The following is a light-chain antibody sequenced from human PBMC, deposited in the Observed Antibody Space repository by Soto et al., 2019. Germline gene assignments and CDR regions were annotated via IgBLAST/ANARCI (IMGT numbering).Light chain of an antibody. Sequence: DIPMSQSPATVSASVGDRVTITCRASQSISSWLAWYQQKPGEAPKLLIYDASALPRGVPSRFSGSGSGTKFTLTIASLQPDDFATYYCQQYETFSGTFGPGTKVDIK. J-gene: IGKJ1*01. CDR1: QSISSW. CDR2: DAS. CDR3: QQYETFSGT. V-gene: IGKV1-5*01.